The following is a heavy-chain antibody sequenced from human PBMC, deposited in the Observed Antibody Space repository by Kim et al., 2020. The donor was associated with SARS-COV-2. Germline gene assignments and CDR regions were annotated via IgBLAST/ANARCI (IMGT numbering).Heavy chain of an antibody. Sequence: YNPSLKSRLTTSPDTSKSQFSLKLNSVTAADTAVYYCVGLVGPPPGDWIDPWGQGTLVTVSS. D-gene: IGHD3-10*01. CDR3: VGLVGPPPGDWIDP. J-gene: IGHJ5*02. V-gene: IGHV4-39*07.